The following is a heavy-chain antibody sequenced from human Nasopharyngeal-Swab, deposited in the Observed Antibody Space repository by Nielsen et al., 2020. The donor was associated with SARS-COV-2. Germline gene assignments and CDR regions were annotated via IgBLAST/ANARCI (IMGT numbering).Heavy chain of an antibody. V-gene: IGHV3-7*04. CDR3: ARVMGVSTSAFDI. D-gene: IGHD3-16*01. J-gene: IGHJ3*02. CDR1: GFTFSSYW. CDR2: IKQDGSEN. Sequence: GGSLRLSCAAPGFTFSSYWMSWVRKAPGKGLEWVANIKQDGSENYYVDAVKGRFTISRDNAKNSLYLQMNSLRAEDTAVYYCARVMGVSTSAFDIWGQGTMVTVSS.